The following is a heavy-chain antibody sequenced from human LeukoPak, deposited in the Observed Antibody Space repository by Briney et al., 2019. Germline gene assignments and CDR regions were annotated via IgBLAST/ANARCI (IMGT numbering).Heavy chain of an antibody. D-gene: IGHD4-17*01. Sequence: GGPLRLSCAASGFTFSSYAMSWVRQAPGKGLEWVSAISGSGGSTYYADSVKGRLTISRDNSKNTLYLQMNSLRAEDTAVYYCAIESSYGDYEISGYWGQGTLVTVSS. CDR3: AIESSYGDYEISGY. CDR1: GFTFSSYA. V-gene: IGHV3-23*01. CDR2: ISGSGGST. J-gene: IGHJ4*02.